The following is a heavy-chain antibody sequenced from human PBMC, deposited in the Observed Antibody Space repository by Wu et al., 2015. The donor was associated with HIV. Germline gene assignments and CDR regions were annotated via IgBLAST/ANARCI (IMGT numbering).Heavy chain of an antibody. V-gene: IGHV1-46*01. CDR3: ARPSYCGGDCYYDAFDI. J-gene: IGHJ3*02. CDR2: IKPDGT. D-gene: IGHD2-21*02. Sequence: QVQLVQSGAEVKKPGASVKLSCKATGYTFTNYFMHWVRQAPGQGLEWMGMIKPDGTEYAQKFQGRVTMTRDTSTSTVYMELSSLRSEDTAVYYCARPSYCGGDCYYDAFDIWGQGTMVTVSS. CDR1: GYTFTNYF.